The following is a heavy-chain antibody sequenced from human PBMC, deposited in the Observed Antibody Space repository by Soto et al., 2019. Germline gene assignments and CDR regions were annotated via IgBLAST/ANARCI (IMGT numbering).Heavy chain of an antibody. V-gene: IGHV4-59*01. CDR2: IYYSGST. Sequence: SETLSLTCTVSGGSISSYYWSWIRQPPGKGLEWIGYIYYSGSTNYNPSLKSRVTISVDTSKNQFSLKLSSVTAADTAVYYCARQFDTAMVEGSMEFDPWGQGTLVTVSS. CDR1: GGSISSYY. D-gene: IGHD5-18*01. J-gene: IGHJ5*02. CDR3: ARQFDTAMVEGSMEFDP.